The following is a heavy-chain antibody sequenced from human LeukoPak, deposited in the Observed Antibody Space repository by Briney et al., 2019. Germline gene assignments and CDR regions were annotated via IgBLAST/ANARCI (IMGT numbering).Heavy chain of an antibody. J-gene: IGHJ4*02. D-gene: IGHD5-18*01. CDR2: IYYSGRT. V-gene: IGHV4-59*08. CDR1: GGSTSSYY. CDR3: ARRGYSYGPFDY. Sequence: SETLSLTCTVPGGSTSSYYWCWIRHPPGKGLEWIGYIYYSGRTNYHPSLKSRVTISVDTSKNQFSLKLSSVTAADTAVYYCARRGYSYGPFDYWGQGTLVTVSS.